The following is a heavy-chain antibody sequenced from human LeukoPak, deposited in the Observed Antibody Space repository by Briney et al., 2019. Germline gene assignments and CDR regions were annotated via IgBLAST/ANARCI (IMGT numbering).Heavy chain of an antibody. CDR2: VNGDGYT. J-gene: IGHJ4*02. Sequence: GGSLRLSCAASGFNLGANSMHWARQVPGKGLEWVSLVNGDGYTYYAASENGRFTVSRDNSKNSLYLQMSSLRPEDTALYYCAKDIGGGLLEYWGQGTLVTISS. D-gene: IGHD2-15*01. V-gene: IGHV3-43*02. CDR1: GFNLGANS. CDR3: AKDIGGGLLEY.